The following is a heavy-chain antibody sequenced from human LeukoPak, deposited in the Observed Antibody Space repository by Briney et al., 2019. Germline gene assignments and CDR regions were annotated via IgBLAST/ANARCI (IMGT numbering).Heavy chain of an antibody. Sequence: ASVKVSCKASGYTFISYYMHWVRQAPGQGLEWMGIINPSGGSTSYAQKFQGRVTMTRDMSTSTVYMELSSPRSEDTAVYYCARDKGGYSYGFGHWGQGTLVTVSS. CDR2: INPSGGST. CDR3: ARDKGGYSYGFGH. D-gene: IGHD5-18*01. V-gene: IGHV1-46*01. CDR1: GYTFISYY. J-gene: IGHJ5*02.